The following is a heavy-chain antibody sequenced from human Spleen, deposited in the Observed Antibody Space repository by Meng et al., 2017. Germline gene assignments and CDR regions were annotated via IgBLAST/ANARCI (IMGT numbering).Heavy chain of an antibody. CDR1: HYMFTGYG. CDR2: LGAHDGDI. Sequence: QIQLIQSGPEVKGPGASMKVSCKASHYMFTGYGVAWFRQAPGQGLEWMAWLGAHDGDISHAPRFQARVTVTADRPTATAYMELRNLRSDDTGVYYCAKGTPGRRYAEYWGQGTLVTVSS. CDR3: AKGTPGRRYAEY. D-gene: IGHD3-10*01. J-gene: IGHJ4*02. V-gene: IGHV1-18*04.